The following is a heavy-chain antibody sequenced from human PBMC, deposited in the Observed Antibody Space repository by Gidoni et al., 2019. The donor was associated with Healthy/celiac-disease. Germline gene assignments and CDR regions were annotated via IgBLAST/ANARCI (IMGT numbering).Heavy chain of an antibody. CDR2: IYYSGST. D-gene: IGHD3-10*01. CDR3: ARHRAEEFDP. CDR1: GGSISSSSYY. J-gene: IGHJ5*02. V-gene: IGHV4-39*01. Sequence: QLQLQESGPGLVKPSETRSITCTVSGGSISSSSYYWGWIRHPPGKGLEWSGSIYYSGSTYYNPSLKSRVTISVDTSKNQFSLKLSSVTAADTAGYYCARHRAEEFDPWGQGTLVTVSS.